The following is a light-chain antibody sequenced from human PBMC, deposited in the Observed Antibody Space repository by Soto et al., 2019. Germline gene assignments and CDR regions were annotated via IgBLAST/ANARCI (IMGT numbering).Light chain of an antibody. CDR1: QSVSSSY. Sequence: EIVLTQSPGTLSLSPGERATLSCRASQSVSSSYLAWYQQKPGQAPRLLIYGASSRATGIPDRFSGSGSGTDFTLTISRLEPEDFAVYYCQQYGRSLFTFGHGTKVDIK. J-gene: IGKJ3*01. CDR3: QQYGRSLFT. V-gene: IGKV3-20*01. CDR2: GAS.